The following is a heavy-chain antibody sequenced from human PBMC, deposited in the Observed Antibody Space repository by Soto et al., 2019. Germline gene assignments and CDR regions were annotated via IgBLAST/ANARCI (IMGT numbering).Heavy chain of an antibody. J-gene: IGHJ4*02. CDR2: ISGSGGST. V-gene: IGHV3-23*01. D-gene: IGHD3-16*01. CDR1: GFTFSSYA. CDR3: AKKGSDYVWGSSDY. Sequence: TGGSLRLSCAASGFTFSSYAMSWVRQAPGKGLEWVSAISGSGGSTYYADSVKGRFTISRDNSKNTLYLQMNSLRAEDTAVYYCAKKGSDYVWGSSDYWGQGTLVTVSS.